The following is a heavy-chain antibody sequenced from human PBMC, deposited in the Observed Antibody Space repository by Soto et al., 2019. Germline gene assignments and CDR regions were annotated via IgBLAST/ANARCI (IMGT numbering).Heavy chain of an antibody. CDR1: GGSISSYY. V-gene: IGHV4-59*01. CDR3: ARVTMVRGGVGMDV. CDR2: IYYSGST. J-gene: IGHJ6*02. D-gene: IGHD3-10*01. Sequence: PSETLSLTCTVSGGSISSYYWSWIRQLPGKGLEWIGYIYYSGSTNYNPSLKRRHTISANTSKNQSSLKLSSVTAAGTAVYYLARVTMVRGGVGMDVWGQGTTVTVSS.